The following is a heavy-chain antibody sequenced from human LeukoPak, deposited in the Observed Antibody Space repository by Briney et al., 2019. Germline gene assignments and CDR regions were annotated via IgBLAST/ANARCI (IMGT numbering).Heavy chain of an antibody. V-gene: IGHV4-59*08. J-gene: IGHJ4*02. D-gene: IGHD1-26*01. Sequence: SETLSFTCTVSGGTISSYYWSWIRQPPGKGLEWSGNIYYSGSTNYNPSHKSRVTISVDTSKNQFSLKLSSVTASITAVYYCASLRERSYYARGFDYWGQGTLVTVSS. CDR1: GGTISSYY. CDR3: ASLRERSYYARGFDY. CDR2: IYYSGST.